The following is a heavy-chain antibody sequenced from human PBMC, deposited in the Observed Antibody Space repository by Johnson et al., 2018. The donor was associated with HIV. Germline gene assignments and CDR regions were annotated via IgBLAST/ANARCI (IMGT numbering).Heavy chain of an antibody. CDR3: ASYCSGGSCYRRSPSDAFDI. V-gene: IGHV3-30*02. Sequence: VQLVESGGGVVQPGGSLRLSCAASGFTFSSYGMHWVRQAPGKRLEWVAFIRYDGSNKYYADSVKGRFTISRDNSKNTLYLQMNSLRAEDTAVYYCASYCSGGSCYRRSPSDAFDIWGQGTMVTVSS. D-gene: IGHD2-15*01. CDR2: IRYDGSNK. CDR1: GFTFSSYG. J-gene: IGHJ3*02.